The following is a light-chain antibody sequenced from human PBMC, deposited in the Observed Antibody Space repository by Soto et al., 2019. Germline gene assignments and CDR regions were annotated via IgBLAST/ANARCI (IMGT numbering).Light chain of an antibody. CDR3: VIYVGSGISV. CDR2: NTN. CDR1: SGSVSTNSY. J-gene: IGLJ2*01. Sequence: QTVVIQEPSFSVSPGGTVTLTCGLTSGSVSTNSYPSWYQQTPGQAPRTLLYNTNTRSSGVPDRFTGSILGDKAALTITGAQADDESHYYCVIYVGSGISVFGGGTKLTVL. V-gene: IGLV8-61*01.